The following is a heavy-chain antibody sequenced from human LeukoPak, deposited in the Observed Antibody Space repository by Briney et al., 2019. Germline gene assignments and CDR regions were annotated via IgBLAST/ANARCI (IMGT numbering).Heavy chain of an antibody. CDR3: GRGSDGGTWLDY. CDR2: ISPNNGVT. CDR1: GYTFTGTY. J-gene: IGHJ4*02. Sequence: VSVRLSCKASGYTFTGTYIHWVRQAPGQGLEWMGWISPNNGVTNYGQKFQGRVTMTWDTSISTAYMELARLTSDDAALYYCGRGSDGGTWLDYWGQGALVTLPS. V-gene: IGHV1-2*02. D-gene: IGHD4-23*01.